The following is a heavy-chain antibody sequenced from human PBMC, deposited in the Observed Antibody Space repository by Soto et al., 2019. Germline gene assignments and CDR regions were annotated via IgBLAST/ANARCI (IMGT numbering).Heavy chain of an antibody. CDR2: TIPILNVA. CDR1: GGTFSTST. J-gene: IGHJ4*02. V-gene: IGHV1-69*08. D-gene: IGHD5-12*01. CDR3: AIDLTIGSTYSGYDAIDS. Sequence: QVQLVQSGAEVKKPGSSVKVSCKASGGTFSTSTFTWVRQAPGQGLEWMGRTIPILNVADYAQDFQGRVTMTAEKSTRKAYMERTSLTTKYTAVYYCAIDLTIGSTYSGYDAIDSWGQGTLVTVSS.